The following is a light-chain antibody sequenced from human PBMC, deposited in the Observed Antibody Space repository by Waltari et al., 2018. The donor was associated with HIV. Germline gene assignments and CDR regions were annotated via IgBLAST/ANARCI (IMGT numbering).Light chain of an antibody. CDR3: ASHAGSKDV. V-gene: IGLV2-8*01. J-gene: IGLJ2*01. CDR1: SSDVGAYNY. Sequence: QSALTQPPSASGSPGQSVTISCTGTSSDVGAYNYVSWFQHHPGKAPKLMIYDVTKRPSGVPDRFSASKSGNTASLTVSGLQAEDEADYYCASHAGSKDVFGGGTRLTVL. CDR2: DVT.